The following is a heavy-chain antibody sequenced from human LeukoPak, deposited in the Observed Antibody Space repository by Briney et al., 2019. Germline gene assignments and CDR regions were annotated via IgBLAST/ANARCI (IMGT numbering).Heavy chain of an antibody. CDR3: AELGITMIGGV. V-gene: IGHV3-23*01. CDR2: ISGGGGST. Sequence: PGGSLRLSCADSGFTFSSYGMSWVRQAPGKGLEWVSSISGGGGSTYYADSVKGRFTISRDNSKNTLYLQMNSLRAEDTAVYYCAELGITMIGGVWGKGTTVTISS. D-gene: IGHD3-10*02. J-gene: IGHJ6*04. CDR1: GFTFSSYG.